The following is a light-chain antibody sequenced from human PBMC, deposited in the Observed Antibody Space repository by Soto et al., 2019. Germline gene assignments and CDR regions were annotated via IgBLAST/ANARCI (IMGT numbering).Light chain of an antibody. CDR2: SAS. CDR3: QHYNNWPRT. Sequence: EIVLTQSPATLSLSPGERATLSSRGSQSVTSSYLAWYQQKPGQAPRLLIYSASSRATGIPDRFSGSGSGTEFTLTISSLQSEDFAVYYCQHYNNWPRTFGQGTKVDIK. J-gene: IGKJ1*01. V-gene: IGKV3D-15*01. CDR1: QSVTSSY.